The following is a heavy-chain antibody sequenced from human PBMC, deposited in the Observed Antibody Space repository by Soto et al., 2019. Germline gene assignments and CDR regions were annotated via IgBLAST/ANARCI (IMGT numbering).Heavy chain of an antibody. D-gene: IGHD1-26*01. J-gene: IGHJ3*02. V-gene: IGHV3-9*01. CDR3: AKAVWYGGTYPDAFHI. Sequence: EVQLVESGGGLVQPGRSLRLSCAASGFTFNDYAMHWVRQAPGKGLEWVSGITWNSGSIGYVDSVKGRFTISRDNAKNSLYLQMNSLRPEDTAFYYCAKAVWYGGTYPDAFHIWGQGTMVTVSS. CDR2: ITWNSGSI. CDR1: GFTFNDYA.